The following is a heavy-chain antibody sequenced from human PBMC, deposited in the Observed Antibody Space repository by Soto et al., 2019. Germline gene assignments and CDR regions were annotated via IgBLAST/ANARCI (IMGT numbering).Heavy chain of an antibody. CDR3: ARVVPGAEAWFGP. CDR2: ISLYSDGT. J-gene: IGHJ5*02. D-gene: IGHD2-2*01. V-gene: IGHV1-18*01. Sequence: APVKVSCKTSGYTFSNYGITWVRQAPGQPLEWLGWISLYSDGTNYAQKFQGGVSMTTDTSTTTAYMELRSLRSDDTAVYYCARVVPGAEAWFGPWGQGTLVTVSS. CDR1: GYTFSNYG.